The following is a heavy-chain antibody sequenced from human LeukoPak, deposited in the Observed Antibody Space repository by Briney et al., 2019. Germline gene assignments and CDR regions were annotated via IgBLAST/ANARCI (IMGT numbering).Heavy chain of an antibody. D-gene: IGHD2-2*01. V-gene: IGHV1-2*02. CDR3: ARSADLGYCSSTSCYWGFDP. Sequence: ASVKVSCKASGYTFTGYYMHWVRQAPGQGLEWMGWINPNSGGTNYAQKFQGRVTMTRDTSISTAYMELSRLRSDDTAVYYCARSADLGYCSSTSCYWGFDPWGQGTLVTVSS. CDR1: GYTFTGYY. J-gene: IGHJ5*02. CDR2: INPNSGGT.